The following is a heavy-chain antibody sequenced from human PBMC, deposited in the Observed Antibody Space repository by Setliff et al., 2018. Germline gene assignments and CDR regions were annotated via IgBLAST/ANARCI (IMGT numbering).Heavy chain of an antibody. D-gene: IGHD3-9*01. CDR2: INHSGST. V-gene: IGHV4-34*01. CDR3: ARGLPYYDILTGYYRTPPDY. J-gene: IGHJ4*02. Sequence: SETLSLTCAAYGGSFSGYYWSWIRQPPGKGLEWIGEINHSGSTNYNPSLKSRVTISVDTSKNQFSLKLSSVTAADTAVYYCARGLPYYDILTGYYRTPPDYWGQGTLVTVSS. CDR1: GGSFSGYY.